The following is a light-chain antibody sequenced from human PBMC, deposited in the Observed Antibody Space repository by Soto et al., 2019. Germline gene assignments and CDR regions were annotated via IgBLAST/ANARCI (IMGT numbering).Light chain of an antibody. Sequence: QSVLTQPRSVSGSPGQSVTISCTGTSTDVGGYNYVSWYQQHPGKVPKLMLYDVSKRPSGVPDRFSGSKSGNTASLTISGLQAEDEADYSCCSYAGRDPLYVFGSGTKVPVL. CDR1: STDVGGYNY. CDR3: CSYAGRDPLYV. J-gene: IGLJ1*01. V-gene: IGLV2-11*01. CDR2: DVS.